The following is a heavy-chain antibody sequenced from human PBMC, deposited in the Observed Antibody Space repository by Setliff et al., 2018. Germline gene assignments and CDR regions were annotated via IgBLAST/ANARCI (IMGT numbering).Heavy chain of an antibody. D-gene: IGHD3-10*01. CDR2: IYYSGST. J-gene: IGHJ4*02. CDR1: GGSISSSSYY. CDR3: AKGRGEMDS. Sequence: ASETLSLTCTVSGGSISSSSYYWGWIRQPPGKGLEWIGSIYYSGSTDSHPSLKSRVSISIDTSKNQFSLNVRSVTAADTAIYYCAKGRGEMDSWGQRILVTVSS. V-gene: IGHV4-39*07.